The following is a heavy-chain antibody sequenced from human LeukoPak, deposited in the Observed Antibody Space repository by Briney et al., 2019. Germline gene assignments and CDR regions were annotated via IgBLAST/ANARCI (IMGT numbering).Heavy chain of an antibody. Sequence: SETLSLTCTVSGGSISSYYWSWIRQPPGKGLEWTGYIYYSGSTNYNPSLKSRVTISVDTSKNQFSLKLSSVTAADTAVYYCAREKYYDSSGTIWGQGTLVTVPS. CDR1: GGSISSYY. D-gene: IGHD3-22*01. CDR2: IYYSGST. J-gene: IGHJ4*02. V-gene: IGHV4-59*01. CDR3: AREKYYDSSGTI.